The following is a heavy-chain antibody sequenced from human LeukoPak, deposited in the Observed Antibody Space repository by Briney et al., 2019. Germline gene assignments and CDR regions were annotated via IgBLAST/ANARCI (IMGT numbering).Heavy chain of an antibody. Sequence: GRSLRLSCAASGFTFSSYGMHWVRQAPGKGLEWVAVIWYDGSNKYYADSVKGGFTISRDNSKNTLYLQMNSLRAEDTALYHCARNNGMDVWGQGTTVIVSS. CDR1: GFTFSSYG. CDR2: IWYDGSNK. CDR3: ARNNGMDV. V-gene: IGHV3-33*01. J-gene: IGHJ6*02.